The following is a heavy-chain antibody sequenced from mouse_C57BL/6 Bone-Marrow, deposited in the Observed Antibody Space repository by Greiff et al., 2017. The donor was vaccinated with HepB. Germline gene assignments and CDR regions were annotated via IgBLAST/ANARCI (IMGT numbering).Heavy chain of an antibody. Sequence: VQLQQSGAELVRPGASVKLSCTASGFNIKDDYMHWVKQRPEQGLEWIGWIDPENADTEYASKFQGKATITADTSSNTAYLQLSSLTSEDTAVYYCTTDDGYSGYWGQGTTLTVSS. CDR3: TTDDGYSGY. V-gene: IGHV14-4*01. CDR1: GFNIKDDY. D-gene: IGHD2-3*01. J-gene: IGHJ2*01. CDR2: IDPENADT.